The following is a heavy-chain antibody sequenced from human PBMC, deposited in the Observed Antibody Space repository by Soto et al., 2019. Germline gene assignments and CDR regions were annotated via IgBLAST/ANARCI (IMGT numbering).Heavy chain of an antibody. D-gene: IGHD1-20*01. J-gene: IGHJ5*02. CDR3: ARDRLITYGAKIAPDH. V-gene: IGHV3-33*08. CDR2: IWYDGSYQ. CDR1: GFTFSSYS. Sequence: GGSLRLSCAASGFTFSSYSMNWVRQAPGKGLEWVSAIWYDGSYQYYADPVRGRFTTSRDNSNNTLFLQMNSLRVEDTAVYYCARDRLITYGAKIAPDHWGQGALVTVSS.